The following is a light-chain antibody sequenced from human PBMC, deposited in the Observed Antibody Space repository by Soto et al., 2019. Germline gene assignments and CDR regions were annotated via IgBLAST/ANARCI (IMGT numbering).Light chain of an antibody. CDR3: QQSYSTPFT. Sequence: DIQMTQSPSTLSASVGDRVTITCRASQSISSNLNWYQQKPGKAPKLLIYAASSLQSGVPSRFSGSGSGRYFTLTISRLQPEDFATYYCQQSYSTPFTFGPGTKVDIK. J-gene: IGKJ3*01. CDR1: QSISSN. V-gene: IGKV1-39*01. CDR2: AAS.